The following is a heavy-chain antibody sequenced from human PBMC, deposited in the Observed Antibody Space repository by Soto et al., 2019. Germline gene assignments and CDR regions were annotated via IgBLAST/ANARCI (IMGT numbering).Heavy chain of an antibody. Sequence: GGSLRLSCAASGFTFSSYWMHWVRQAPGKGLVWVSRINSDGSSTSYADSVKGRFTISRDNAKNTLYLQMNSLRAEDTAVYYCASGRSAPGTVTTPLWGQGTLVTVSS. D-gene: IGHD4-4*01. CDR1: GFTFSSYW. CDR3: ASGRSAPGTVTTPL. CDR2: INSDGSST. J-gene: IGHJ4*02. V-gene: IGHV3-74*01.